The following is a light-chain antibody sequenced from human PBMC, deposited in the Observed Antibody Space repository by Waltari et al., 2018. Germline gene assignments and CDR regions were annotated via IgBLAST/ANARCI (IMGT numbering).Light chain of an antibody. CDR2: DAS. CDR3: QQYNSDSQN. V-gene: IGKV1-5*01. CDR1: QSIDSW. J-gene: IGKJ1*01. Sequence: DIQMTQSPSTLSASVRDRVTITCRASQSIDSWLAWYQQKPGKAPKLLIYDASSLERGVPSRFSGSGSGTEFTLTISSLQPDDFATYYCQQYNSDSQNFGQGTKVEIK.